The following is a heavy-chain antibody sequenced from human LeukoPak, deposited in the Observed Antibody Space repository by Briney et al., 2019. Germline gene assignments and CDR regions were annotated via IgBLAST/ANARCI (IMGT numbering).Heavy chain of an antibody. J-gene: IGHJ4*02. Sequence: PVKVSRKASGGTFSSYAISWVRQAPGQGLEWMGGIIPIFGTANYAQKFQGRVTITADKSTSTAYMELSSLRSEDTAAYYCARPASPYDYGARRGGLDYWGQGTLVTVYS. CDR2: IIPIFGTA. CDR3: ARPASPYDYGARRGGLDY. D-gene: IGHD4/OR15-4a*01. CDR1: GGTFSSYA. V-gene: IGHV1-69*06.